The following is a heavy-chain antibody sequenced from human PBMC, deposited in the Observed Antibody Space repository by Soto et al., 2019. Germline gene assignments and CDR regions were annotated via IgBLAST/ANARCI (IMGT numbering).Heavy chain of an antibody. D-gene: IGHD4-17*01. J-gene: IGHJ4*02. CDR1: GFTFGRHG. V-gene: IGHV3-33*01. CDR3: ARGDDYGDNGLDY. Sequence: QVQLVESGGGVVQPGGSLRLSCAASGFTFGRHGMHWVRQAPGKGLEWVAVIGSDGRRDSYADSVKGRFTISRDNGQNTLYLQMNSLRAEDTAVYYCARGDDYGDNGLDYWGQGTLVTVSS. CDR2: IGSDGRRD.